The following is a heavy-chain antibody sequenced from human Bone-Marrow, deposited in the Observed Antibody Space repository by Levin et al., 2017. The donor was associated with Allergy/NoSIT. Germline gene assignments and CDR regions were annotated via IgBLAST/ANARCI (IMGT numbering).Heavy chain of an antibody. V-gene: IGHV3-23*01. CDR3: AKENIPLSALYY. Sequence: GESLKISCAASGFTFSSYALTWVRQAPGKGLEWLSTLRGSDGTTYHADSVKGRFTISRDTSKNTLYLQMHNLRAEDTAIYYCAKENIPLSALYYWGQGTLVAVSS. J-gene: IGHJ4*02. CDR2: LRGSDGTT. D-gene: IGHD2-2*02. CDR1: GFTFSSYA.